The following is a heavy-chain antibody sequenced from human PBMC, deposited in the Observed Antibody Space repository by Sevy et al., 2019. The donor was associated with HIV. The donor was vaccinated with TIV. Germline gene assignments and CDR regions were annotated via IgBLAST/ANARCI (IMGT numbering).Heavy chain of an antibody. CDR1: GFTFSSYG. Sequence: GGSLRLSCAASGFTFSSYGMHWVRQAPGKGLEWVAVISYDGSNKYYADSVKGRFTISRDNSKNMLYLQMNSLRAEDTAVYYCAKDGYSSGWGAAYWGQGTLVTVSS. CDR3: AKDGYSSGWGAAY. J-gene: IGHJ4*02. D-gene: IGHD6-19*01. CDR2: ISYDGSNK. V-gene: IGHV3-30*18.